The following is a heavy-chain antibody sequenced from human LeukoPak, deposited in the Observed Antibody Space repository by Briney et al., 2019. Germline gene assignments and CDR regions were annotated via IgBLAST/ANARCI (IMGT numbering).Heavy chain of an antibody. J-gene: IGHJ4*02. CDR2: ISSSSYI. Sequence: GGSLTLSCAASGFTFSSYSMNWVRQAPGKGLEWVSSISSSSYIYYADSVKGRFTTSRDNAKNSLYLQMNSLRAEDTAVYYCATYPGGPLDYWGQGTLVTVSS. CDR1: GFTFSSYS. D-gene: IGHD3-16*01. V-gene: IGHV3-21*01. CDR3: ATYPGGPLDY.